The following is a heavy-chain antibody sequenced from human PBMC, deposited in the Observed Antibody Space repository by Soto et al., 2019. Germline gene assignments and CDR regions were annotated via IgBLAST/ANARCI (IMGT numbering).Heavy chain of an antibody. V-gene: IGHV3-23*01. CDR1: GFTFNNYA. D-gene: IGHD2-15*01. Sequence: EVQLLESGGGLLQPGGSLRLSCSASGFTFNNYAMAWVRQAPGEGLEWVSGISGSGATPYYADSVKCRFTISRDNSKNTLFLQMNSLSAEDTAVYFCAKAGYCTGVSCYFYYFDSWGQGTLVTVSS. CDR3: AKAGYCTGVSCYFYYFDS. J-gene: IGHJ4*02. CDR2: ISGSGATP.